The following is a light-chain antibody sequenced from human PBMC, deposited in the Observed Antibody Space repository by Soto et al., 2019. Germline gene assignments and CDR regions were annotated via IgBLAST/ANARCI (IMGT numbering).Light chain of an antibody. Sequence: DIQMTQSPSTQSAAGVDIVTISCLSSQSISSWLAWYQQKPGKATKLLIYKASSLDSRVPSRFSGSGSGTEFTLTISSLQPDDFATYYCQQYNSYSRTFGQGTKV. CDR1: QSISSW. CDR2: KAS. V-gene: IGKV1-5*03. J-gene: IGKJ1*01. CDR3: QQYNSYSRT.